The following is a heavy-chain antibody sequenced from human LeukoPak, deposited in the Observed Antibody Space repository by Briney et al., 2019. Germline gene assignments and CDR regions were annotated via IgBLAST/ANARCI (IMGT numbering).Heavy chain of an antibody. J-gene: IGHJ4*02. Sequence: SVKVSCKASGGTFSSYTVSWVRQAPGQGLEWMGRIIPILGIANYAQKFQGRVTITADKSTSTAYMELSSLRSEDTAVYYCARDQSSSWSSSGWYYFDYWGQGTLVTVSS. CDR3: ARDQSSSWSSSGWYYFDY. V-gene: IGHV1-69*04. CDR2: IIPILGIA. CDR1: GGTFSSYT. D-gene: IGHD6-13*01.